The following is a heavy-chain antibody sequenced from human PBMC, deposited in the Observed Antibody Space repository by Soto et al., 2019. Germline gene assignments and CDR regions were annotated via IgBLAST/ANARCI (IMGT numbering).Heavy chain of an antibody. CDR2: INTFNDHT. Sequence: QVQLVQSGAEVKKPGASVKVSCKASGYTFTVYGITWVRQAPGQGLEWMGWINTFNDHTNYAQKFQGRVTVTTDTSTTTAYMELRSLRSDDTAVYYCARVFFIVPPANYYYYGMDVWGQGTTVTVS. D-gene: IGHD2-2*01. V-gene: IGHV1-18*01. CDR3: ARVFFIVPPANYYYYGMDV. CDR1: GYTFTVYG. J-gene: IGHJ6*02.